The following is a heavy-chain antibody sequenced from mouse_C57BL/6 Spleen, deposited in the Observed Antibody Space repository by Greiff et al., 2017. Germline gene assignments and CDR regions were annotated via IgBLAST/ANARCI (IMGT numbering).Heavy chain of an antibody. V-gene: IGHV1-39*01. D-gene: IGHD2-1*01. CDR3: AREIDYGNPYAMDY. J-gene: IGHJ4*01. CDR2: INPNYGTT. CDR1: GYSFTDYN. Sequence: EVQLQQSGPELVKPGASVKISCKASGYSFTDYNRNWVKQSNGKSLEWIGVINPNYGTTSYNQKFKGKATLTVDQSSSTAYMQLNSLTSEDSAVYYCAREIDYGNPYAMDYWGQGTSVTVSS.